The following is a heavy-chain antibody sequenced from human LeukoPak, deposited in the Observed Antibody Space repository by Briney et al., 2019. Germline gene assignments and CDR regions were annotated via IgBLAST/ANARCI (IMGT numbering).Heavy chain of an antibody. CDR2: INPSGGST. V-gene: IGHV1-46*01. J-gene: IGHJ4*02. CDR3: ARDLIAAAALDY. Sequence: GASVKVSCKASGYTFTSYYMHWVRQAPGQGLEWVGIINPSGGSTSYAQKFQGRVTMTRDTSTSTVYMELSSLRSEDTAVYYCARDLIAAAALDYWGQGTLVTVSS. CDR1: GYTFTSYY. D-gene: IGHD6-13*01.